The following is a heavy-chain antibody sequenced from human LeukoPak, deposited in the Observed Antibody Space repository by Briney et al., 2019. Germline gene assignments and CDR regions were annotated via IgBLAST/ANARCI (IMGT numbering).Heavy chain of an antibody. V-gene: IGHV3-23*01. CDR1: GFTFSSYA. CDR2: ISGSGGST. CDR3: AKSPCIAAAGACVDDAFDI. Sequence: GRSLRLSCAASGFTFSSYAMSWVRQAPGKGLEWVSAISGSGGSTYYADSVKGRFTISRDNSKNTLYLQMNSLRAEDTAVYYCAKSPCIAAAGACVDDAFDIWGQGTMVTVSS. J-gene: IGHJ3*02. D-gene: IGHD6-13*01.